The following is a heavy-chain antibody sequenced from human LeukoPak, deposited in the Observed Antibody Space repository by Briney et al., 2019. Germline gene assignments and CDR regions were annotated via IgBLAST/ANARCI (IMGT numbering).Heavy chain of an antibody. J-gene: IGHJ4*02. Sequence: SETLSLTCGVSGYSISRGYYWAWIRQPPGKGLEWIGTIYHTGSTYYTPSLGSRVTISVDTSKNEFSLTLNSVTAADTAVYYCARAGWIITSGIDYWGQGALVTVSS. CDR3: ARAGWIITSGIDY. CDR1: GYSISRGYY. V-gene: IGHV4-38-2*01. CDR2: IYHTGST. D-gene: IGHD3-10*01.